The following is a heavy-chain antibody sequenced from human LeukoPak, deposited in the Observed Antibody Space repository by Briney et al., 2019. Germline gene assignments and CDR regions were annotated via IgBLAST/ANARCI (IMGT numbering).Heavy chain of an antibody. V-gene: IGHV3-74*01. CDR2: INEDGSDT. D-gene: IGHD2-21*02. Sequence: PGGSLRPSCAGSGFTFKDYWVHWVRQGPGRGLVWVSRINEDGSDTTYADSVKGRFTVSRDNARNTVYLQMDSLRAEDTAVYYCAKDVTGMRDYWGQGTLVTVSS. CDR3: AKDVTGMRDY. J-gene: IGHJ4*02. CDR1: GFTFKDYW.